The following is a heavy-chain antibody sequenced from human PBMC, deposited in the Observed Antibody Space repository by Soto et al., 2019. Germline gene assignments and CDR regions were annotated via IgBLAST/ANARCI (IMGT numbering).Heavy chain of an antibody. CDR2: INPSLGIP. V-gene: IGHV1-69*02. J-gene: IGHJ6*02. Sequence: QVQLVQSGAEVKKPGSSVKVSCEASGGAFGSYSITWVRQAPGQGLEWMGRINPSLGIPDYAQKFQGRVVITADKSPSTAYMELTSLKSDDTAAYYCARRGDYGDYKLDVWGQGTTVTVSS. D-gene: IGHD4-17*01. CDR3: ARRGDYGDYKLDV. CDR1: GGAFGSYS.